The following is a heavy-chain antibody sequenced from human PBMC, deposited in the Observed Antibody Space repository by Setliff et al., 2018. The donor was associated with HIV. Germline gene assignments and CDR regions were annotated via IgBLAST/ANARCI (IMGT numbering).Heavy chain of an antibody. CDR2: IKEDGSEK. J-gene: IGHJ4*02. V-gene: IGHV3-7*03. CDR3: AKGTSYGSGLFDY. Sequence: PGGSLRLSCAASGFTFSLSWMSWVRQAPGKGLEWVANIKEDGSEKYYVDSVKGRFTISRDNFENTLYLQMNSLRAEDTAVYYCAKGTSYGSGLFDYWGQGTLVTVSS. CDR1: GFTFSLSW. D-gene: IGHD3-10*01.